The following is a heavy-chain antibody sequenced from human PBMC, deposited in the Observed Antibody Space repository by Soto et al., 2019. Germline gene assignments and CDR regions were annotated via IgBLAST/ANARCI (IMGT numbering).Heavy chain of an antibody. CDR2: IYYSGST. V-gene: IGHV4-59*01. D-gene: IGHD3-3*01. J-gene: IGHJ6*03. CDR3: ARSLNGISYFDFWSGFRTYYYYYYMDV. CDR1: GGSISSYY. Sequence: PSETLSLTCTVSGGSISSYYWSWIRQPPGKGLEWIGYIYYSGSTNYNPSLKSRVTISVDTSKNQFSLKLSSVTAADTAVYYCARSLNGISYFDFWSGFRTYYYYYYMDVWGKGTTVTVSS.